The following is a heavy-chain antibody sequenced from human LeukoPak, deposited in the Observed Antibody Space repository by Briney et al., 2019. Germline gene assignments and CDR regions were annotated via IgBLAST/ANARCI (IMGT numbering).Heavy chain of an antibody. CDR3: AKDRYSSSSPNWFDP. V-gene: IGHV3-23*01. CDR1: GFTFSSYA. D-gene: IGHD6-6*01. J-gene: IGHJ5*02. CDR2: ISGSGGST. Sequence: GGSLRLSCAASGFTFSSYAMSWVRQAPGKGLEWVSVISGSGGSTYYADSVKGRFTIFRDNSKNTLYLQMNSLRAEDTAVYYCAKDRYSSSSPNWFDPWGQGTLVTVSS.